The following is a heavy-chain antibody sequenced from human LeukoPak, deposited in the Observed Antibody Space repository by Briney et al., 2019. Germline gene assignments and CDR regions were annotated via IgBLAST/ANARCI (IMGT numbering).Heavy chain of an antibody. CDR1: GFTFSSYS. V-gene: IGHV3-49*04. D-gene: IGHD3-9*01. CDR3: TRDKPLLRYFDWPHMDV. J-gene: IGHJ6*03. Sequence: GGSLRLSCAASGFTFSSYSMNWVRQAPGKGLEWVGFIRSKAYGGTTEYAASVKGRFTISRDDSKSIAYLQMNSLKTEDTAVYYCTRDKPLLRYFDWPHMDVWGKGTTVTVSS. CDR2: IRSKAYGGTT.